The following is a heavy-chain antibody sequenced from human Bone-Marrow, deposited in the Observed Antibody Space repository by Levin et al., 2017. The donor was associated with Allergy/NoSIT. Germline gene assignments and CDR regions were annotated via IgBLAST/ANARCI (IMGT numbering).Heavy chain of an antibody. V-gene: IGHV1-8*01. CDR2: MNPDSGNT. Sequence: GESLKISCKASGYPFTSYDINWVRQATGQGLEWMGWMNPDSGNTLYAQKFRGRVTMTRDTSIRTAYMELSSLRSEDTAVYYCARGRLRDGYSPISCPFDPWGQGTLVTVSS. CDR3: ARGRLRDGYSPISCPFDP. D-gene: IGHD5-24*01. J-gene: IGHJ5*02. CDR1: GYPFTSYD.